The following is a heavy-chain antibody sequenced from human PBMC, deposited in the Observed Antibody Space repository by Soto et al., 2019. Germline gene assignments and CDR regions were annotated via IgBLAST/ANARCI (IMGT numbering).Heavy chain of an antibody. CDR1: GYTFTSYS. J-gene: IGHJ4*02. CDR2: VNAGNGNT. CDR3: ARVTAMVAGPFDY. V-gene: IGHV1-3*01. Sequence: GASVKVSCKASGYTFTSYSIHWVRQAPGQRLEWVGWVNAGNGNTKYAQKFQGRLTITRDTSASTAYMELSSLISEDTAVLYCARVTAMVAGPFDYWGQGTQVTVSS. D-gene: IGHD5-18*01.